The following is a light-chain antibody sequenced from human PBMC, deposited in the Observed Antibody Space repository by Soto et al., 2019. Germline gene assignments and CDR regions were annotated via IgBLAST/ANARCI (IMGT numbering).Light chain of an antibody. CDR2: KAA. CDR1: QSLVYRDGNTY. V-gene: IGKV2-30*01. Sequence: DVVMTQSPLSLPVTLGQPASVSCTSSQSLVYRDGNTYLSWFHQRPGQSPRRLIYKAANRDSGAXYXXSGSGSGTDFTLTISRVEAEDVGVYYCMQGTHWPYTFGQGTNLEMK. CDR3: MQGTHWPYT. J-gene: IGKJ2*01.